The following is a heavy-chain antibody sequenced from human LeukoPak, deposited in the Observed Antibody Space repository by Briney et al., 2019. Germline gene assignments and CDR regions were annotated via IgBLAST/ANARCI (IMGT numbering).Heavy chain of an antibody. J-gene: IGHJ3*02. CDR3: ARGSYYGSGSATDAFDI. CDR1: GGTYSSYS. CDR2: VLPVLGLS. Sequence: ASVKVSCKASGGTYSSYSINWVRQAPGQGLEWMGRVLPVLGLSKTAQNFQGRVTITADKSTTTAYMELSSLRSEDTAVYYCARGSYYGSGSATDAFDIWGQGTKVTVS. D-gene: IGHD3-10*01. V-gene: IGHV1-69*04.